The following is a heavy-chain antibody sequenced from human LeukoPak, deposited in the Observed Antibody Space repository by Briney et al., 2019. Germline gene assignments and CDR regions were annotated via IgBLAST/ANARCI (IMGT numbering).Heavy chain of an antibody. Sequence: ASVKVSCKASGGTFSSYAISWVRQAPGQGLEWMGGIIPIFGTANYAQKFQGRVTITADESTSTAYMELSSLRSEDTAVYYCARLDIVVVPAAHTPYYYYGMDVWGQGTTVTVSS. CDR1: GGTFSSYA. J-gene: IGHJ6*02. CDR2: IIPIFGTA. D-gene: IGHD2-2*03. CDR3: ARLDIVVVPAAHTPYYYYGMDV. V-gene: IGHV1-69*13.